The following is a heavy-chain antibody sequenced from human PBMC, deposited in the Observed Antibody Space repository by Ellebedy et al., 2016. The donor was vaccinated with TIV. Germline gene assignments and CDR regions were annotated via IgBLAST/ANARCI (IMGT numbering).Heavy chain of an antibody. Sequence: GESLKISCAAPRFTFSSYWMSWVRQAPGKGLEWVANINQDGSEKYYVDSVWGRFTISRDNAKNSLYLQINSLRAEDTAVYYCATDGSYGDYLSPTHAFVMWGQGTMVTVSS. J-gene: IGHJ3*02. CDR2: INQDGSEK. V-gene: IGHV3-7*01. CDR3: ATDGSYGDYLSPTHAFVM. D-gene: IGHD4-17*01. CDR1: RFTFSSYW.